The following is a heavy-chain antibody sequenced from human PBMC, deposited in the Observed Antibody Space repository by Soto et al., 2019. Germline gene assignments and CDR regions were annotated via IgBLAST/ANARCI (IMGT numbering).Heavy chain of an antibody. Sequence: GGSLRLSCAASGFTFSSNGMHWVRQAPGKGLEWVAVISYDGSNKYYEDSVKGRFTISRDNSKNTLYMQMNSLNTEDTAVYYCTTDSYTTMIVVRFDYWGHGTLVTVSS. D-gene: IGHD3-22*01. CDR2: ISYDGSNK. J-gene: IGHJ4*01. CDR3: TTDSYTTMIVVRFDY. V-gene: IGHV3-30*03. CDR1: GFTFSSNG.